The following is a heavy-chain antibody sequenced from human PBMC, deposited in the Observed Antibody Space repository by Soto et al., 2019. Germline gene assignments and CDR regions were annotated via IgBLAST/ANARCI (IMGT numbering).Heavy chain of an antibody. V-gene: IGHV4-39*01. CDR1: GGSISSSSYY. CDR2: IYYSGST. CDR3: ARLWRVVVAATAIDY. Sequence: QLQLQESGPGLVKPSETLSLTCTVSGGSISSSSYYWGWIRQPPGKGLEWIGSIYYSGSTYYNPSLKSRVTISVDTSKNQFSLKLSSVTAADTAVYYCARLWRVVVAATAIDYWGQGTLVTVSS. D-gene: IGHD2-15*01. J-gene: IGHJ4*02.